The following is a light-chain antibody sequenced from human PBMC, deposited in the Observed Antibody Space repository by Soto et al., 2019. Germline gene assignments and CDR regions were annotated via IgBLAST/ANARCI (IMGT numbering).Light chain of an antibody. CDR1: QSVASS. J-gene: IGKJ1*01. Sequence: EIVLTQSPATLSLSPGERATLSCRASQSVASSLAWYQQKPGQAPRLLLYGASTRATGIPARFSGSGSGTEFTLTIFSLQSEDFAVYYCQQYNIWRTFGQGTKVDI. V-gene: IGKV3-15*01. CDR3: QQYNIWRT. CDR2: GAS.